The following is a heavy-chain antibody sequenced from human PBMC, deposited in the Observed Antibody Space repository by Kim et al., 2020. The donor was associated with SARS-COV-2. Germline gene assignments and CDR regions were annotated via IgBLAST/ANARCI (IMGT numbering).Heavy chain of an antibody. V-gene: IGHV3-48*03. CDR3: ARGDYGSGNYL. D-gene: IGHD3-10*01. J-gene: IGHJ4*02. CDR2: IGRSGDTR. Sequence: GGSLRLSCAASGFTLTTYEMNWVRQAPGKGLEWVSYIGRSGDTRHYADSVKGRFTISRDNAKNSLYLQMNSLRAEDTAVYYCARGDYGSGNYLWGQGTLVTVSP. CDR1: GFTLTTYE.